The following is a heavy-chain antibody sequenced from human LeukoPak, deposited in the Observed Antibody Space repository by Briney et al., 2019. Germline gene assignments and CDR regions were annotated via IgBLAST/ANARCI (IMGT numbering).Heavy chain of an antibody. CDR2: ISYDGSNK. Sequence: GGSLRLSCAASGFTFSSYAMHWVRQAPGKGLEWVAVISYDGSNKYYADSVKGRFTISRDNSKNTLYLQMNSLRAEDTAVYYCARDKLRRPEWFGELFGGYFDYWGQGTLVTVSP. J-gene: IGHJ4*02. D-gene: IGHD3-10*01. CDR1: GFTFSSYA. V-gene: IGHV3-30-3*01. CDR3: ARDKLRRPEWFGELFGGYFDY.